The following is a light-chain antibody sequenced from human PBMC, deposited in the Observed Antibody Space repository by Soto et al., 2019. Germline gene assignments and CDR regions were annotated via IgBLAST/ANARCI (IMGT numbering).Light chain of an antibody. Sequence: DILITDSPNWLAVSLVEISTVDWNSGDSVFDRSNNKNYLAWYQQKPGQPPKLLIYWASTRESGVPERFSGSGSGTDFTLTISSLQAEDVAIYYCQQYYAAPPNPFGQVTLPEIK. J-gene: IGKJ5*01. V-gene: IGKV4-1*01. CDR3: QQYYAAPPNP. CDR2: WAS. CDR1: DSVFDRSNNKNY.